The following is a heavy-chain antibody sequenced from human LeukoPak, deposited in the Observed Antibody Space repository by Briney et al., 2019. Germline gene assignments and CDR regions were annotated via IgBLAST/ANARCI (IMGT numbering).Heavy chain of an antibody. CDR2: IYYSGST. J-gene: IGHJ3*02. V-gene: IGHV4-59*08. CDR3: ARRNAGTDDAFDI. D-gene: IGHD6-13*01. CDR1: GGSISSYY. Sequence: SETLSLTCTASGGSISSYYWSWIRQPPGKGLEWIGYIYYSGSTNYNPSLKSRVTISVDTSKNQFSLKLSSVTAADTAVYYCARRNAGTDDAFDIWGQGTMVTVSS.